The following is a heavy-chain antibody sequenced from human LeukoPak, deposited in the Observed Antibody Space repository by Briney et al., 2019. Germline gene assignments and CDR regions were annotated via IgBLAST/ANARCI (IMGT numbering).Heavy chain of an antibody. Sequence: AGGSLRPSCAASGFTFSSYSMNWVRQAPGKGLEWVSTISDSGANTYYADSVKGRFTISRDNSKNTLSLQMDSLRAEDTAIYYCVTTVTTSVYYMDVWGKGTTVTVSS. CDR1: GFTFSSYS. CDR2: ISDSGANT. J-gene: IGHJ6*03. D-gene: IGHD4-11*01. V-gene: IGHV3-23*01. CDR3: VTTVTTSVYYMDV.